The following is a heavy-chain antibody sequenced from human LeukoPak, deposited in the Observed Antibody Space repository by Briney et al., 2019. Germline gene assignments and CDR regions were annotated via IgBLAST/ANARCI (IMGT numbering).Heavy chain of an antibody. V-gene: IGHV4-4*09. CDR3: ARHAESTPDYYYMDV. CDR2: IYTSGST. Sequence: TSETLSLTCTVSGGSISSYYWSWIRQPPGKGLEWIGYIYTSGSTNYNPSLKSRVTISVDTSKNQFSLKLSSVTAADTAVYYCARHAESTPDYYYMDVWGKGTTVTVSS. J-gene: IGHJ6*03. CDR1: GGSISSYY. D-gene: IGHD3-10*01.